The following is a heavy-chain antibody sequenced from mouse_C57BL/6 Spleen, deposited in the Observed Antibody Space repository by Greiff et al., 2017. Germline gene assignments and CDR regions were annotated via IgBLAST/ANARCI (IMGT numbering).Heavy chain of an antibody. CDR2: ISDGGSYT. Sequence: EVQGVESGGGLVKPGGSLKLSCAASGFTFSSYAMSWVRQTPEKRLEWVATISDGGSYTYYPDNVKGRFTISRDNAKNNLYLQMSHLKSEDTAMYYCARESKVARHYFDYWGQGTTLTVSS. V-gene: IGHV5-4*01. J-gene: IGHJ2*01. CDR3: ARESKVARHYFDY. CDR1: GFTFSSYA. D-gene: IGHD1-1*01.